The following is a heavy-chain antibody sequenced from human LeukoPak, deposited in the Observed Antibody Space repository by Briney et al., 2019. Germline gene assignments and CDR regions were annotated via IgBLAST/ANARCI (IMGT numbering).Heavy chain of an antibody. CDR2: ISWNSGSI. D-gene: IGHD3-10*01. V-gene: IGHV3-9*01. J-gene: IGHJ4*02. CDR3: AKDRGSYYYGSGSYYY. CDR1: GFTFSSYE. Sequence: PGGSLRLSCAASGFTFSSYEMNWVRQAPGKGLEWVSGISWNSGSIGYADSVKGRFTISRDNAKNSLYLQMNSLRAEDTALYYCAKDRGSYYYGSGSYYYWGQGTLVTVSS.